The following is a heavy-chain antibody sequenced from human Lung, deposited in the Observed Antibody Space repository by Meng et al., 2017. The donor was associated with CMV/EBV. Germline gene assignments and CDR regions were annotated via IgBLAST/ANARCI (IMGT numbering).Heavy chain of an antibody. J-gene: IGHJ1*01. CDR2: IPHRGSS. V-gene: IGHV4-4*03. CDR3: LRRSGGSV. Sequence: GQLRESGPALVKPPETRSLPCAVSGDSITNHNWWAWVRQPPGKGLEWIGEIPHRGSSAYSPSLKSRVSMSIDKSKNQFSLKLTSVTAADTAVYHCLRRSGGSVWGQGTLVTVSS. CDR1: GDSITNHNW. D-gene: IGHD3-10*01.